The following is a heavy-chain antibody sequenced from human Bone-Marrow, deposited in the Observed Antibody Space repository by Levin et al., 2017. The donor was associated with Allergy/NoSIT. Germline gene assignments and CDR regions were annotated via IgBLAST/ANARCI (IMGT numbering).Heavy chain of an antibody. CDR1: GFTFSTFA. CDR3: AKYMSGQWLEASDY. V-gene: IGHV3-23*01. D-gene: IGHD6-19*01. Sequence: GGSLRLSCAASGFTFSTFAMSWVRQAPGKGLEWVSGISGSGVRIEYADSVKGRFTMSRDNSKNTLYLQMHSLRAEDTAVYYCAKYMSGQWLEASDYWGQGTLVTVSS. CDR2: ISGSGVRI. J-gene: IGHJ4*02.